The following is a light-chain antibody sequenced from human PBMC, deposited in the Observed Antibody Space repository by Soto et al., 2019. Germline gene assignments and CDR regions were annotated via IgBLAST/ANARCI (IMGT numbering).Light chain of an antibody. CDR1: QSLLHINGDNY. J-gene: IGKJ4*01. Sequence: DIVGTESPLSLPVTPGEPASISCRSSQSLLHINGDNYLDWYLHKPGQSPQLLIYLASSRSSGVPDRFSGSGPGTYFTMPIPTLDPEHFGPYSCIHTINSPLTLRGGTTV. CDR2: LAS. CDR3: IHTINSPLT. V-gene: IGKV2-28*01.